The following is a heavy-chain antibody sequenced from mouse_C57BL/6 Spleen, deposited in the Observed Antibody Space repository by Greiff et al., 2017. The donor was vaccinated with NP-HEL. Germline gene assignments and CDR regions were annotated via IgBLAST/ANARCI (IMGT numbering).Heavy chain of an antibody. J-gene: IGHJ3*01. V-gene: IGHV1-69*01. CDR1: GYTFTSYW. CDR3: ARLYYYGSSFAY. CDR2: LDPSDTYT. Sequence: QVQLQQPGAELVMPGASVKLSCKASGYTFTSYWMHWVKQRPGQGLEGRDALDPSDTYTNYNQKFKGKSTLTVDKSSSTAYMQLSSLTSEDSAVYYCARLYYYGSSFAYWGQGTLVTVSA. D-gene: IGHD1-1*01.